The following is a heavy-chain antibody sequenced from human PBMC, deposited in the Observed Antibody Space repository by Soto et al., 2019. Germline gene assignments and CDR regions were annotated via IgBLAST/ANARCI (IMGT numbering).Heavy chain of an antibody. CDR3: GRAYSSSWGSNYYGMDG. CDR1: GFTFSSYS. V-gene: IGHV3-21*01. CDR2: ISSSSSYI. D-gene: IGHD6-13*01. Sequence: EVQLVESGGGLVKPGGSLRLSCAASGFTFSSYSMNWVRQAPGKGLEWVSSISSSSSYIYYADSVKGRFTISRDNAKNPLYLQINRLRAEDTAGYYCGRAYSSSWGSNYYGMDGWGQGTTVTVSS. J-gene: IGHJ6*02.